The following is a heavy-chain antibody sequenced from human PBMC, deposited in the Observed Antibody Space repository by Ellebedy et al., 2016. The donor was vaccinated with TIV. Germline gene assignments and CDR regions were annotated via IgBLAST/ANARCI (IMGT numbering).Heavy chain of an antibody. CDR3: ATDKVCFTFDI. CDR2: ISGSGGTT. V-gene: IGHV3-23*01. J-gene: IGHJ3*02. CDR1: GFNFSMYA. Sequence: GESLKISCAASGFNFSMYAMTWVRQAPGKGLEWISTISGSGGTTYFADSVKGRLIISRNNSKNTLYLQLNSLRVDDTAMYYCATDKVCFTFDIWGRGTMVTVSS.